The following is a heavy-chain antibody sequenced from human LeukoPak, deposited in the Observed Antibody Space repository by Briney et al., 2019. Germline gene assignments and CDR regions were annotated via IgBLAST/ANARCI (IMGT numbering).Heavy chain of an antibody. V-gene: IGHV1-2*02. CDR2: INPTSGGT. CDR1: GYTFTDYY. J-gene: IGHJ3*01. CDR3: AREFRTTAWSYDAFDL. D-gene: IGHD1-1*01. Sequence: EASVKVSCKASGYTFTDYYIHWVRQAAGQGLEWVGWINPTSGGTNYAQKFQDRVTMTRDTSNNSSYMEVSRLRSDDTAVYYCAREFRTTAWSYDAFDLWGQGTMVTVSS.